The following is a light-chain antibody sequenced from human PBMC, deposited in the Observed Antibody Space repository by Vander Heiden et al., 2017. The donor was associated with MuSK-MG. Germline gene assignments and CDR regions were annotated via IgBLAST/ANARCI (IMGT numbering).Light chain of an antibody. CDR2: QDN. J-gene: IGLJ2*01. CDR1: KLGDKY. CDR3: QAWDSSTAVV. V-gene: IGLV3-1*01. Sequence: SYEVTQPPSVSVSPGQTATITCSGDKLGDKYASWYQQKSGQSPLLVMYQDNKRPSGIPERFSGSNSGNTATLTISETQAMDEADYYCQAWDSSTAVVFGGGTKLTGL.